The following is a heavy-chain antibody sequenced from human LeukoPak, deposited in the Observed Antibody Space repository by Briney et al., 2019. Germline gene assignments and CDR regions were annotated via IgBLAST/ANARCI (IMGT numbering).Heavy chain of an antibody. D-gene: IGHD3-22*01. Sequence: GGSLRLSCAASGFSFSTSVMHWVRQGPGKGLEYVSGIDSSGGSTHYANPLKDRFTISRDNSKNTLYLQMGDLGAEDMAVYYCAREGHSSGHCGDFDIWGQGTMVTVSS. V-gene: IGHV3-64*01. CDR2: IDSSGGST. CDR1: GFSFSTSV. J-gene: IGHJ3*02. CDR3: AREGHSSGHCGDFDI.